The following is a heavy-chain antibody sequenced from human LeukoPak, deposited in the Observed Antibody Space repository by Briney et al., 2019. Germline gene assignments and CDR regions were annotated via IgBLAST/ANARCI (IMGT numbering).Heavy chain of an antibody. CDR3: ARVEMATIDIFDY. J-gene: IGHJ4*02. CDR2: IYYSGST. CDR1: GDSISSSSYY. D-gene: IGHD5-24*01. V-gene: IGHV4-39*07. Sequence: PSETLSLTCSVSGDSISSSSYYWGWIRQPPGKGLEWIGSIYYSGSTYYNPSLKSRVTISVDTSKNQFSLKLSSVTAADTAVYYCARVEMATIDIFDYWGQGTLVTVSS.